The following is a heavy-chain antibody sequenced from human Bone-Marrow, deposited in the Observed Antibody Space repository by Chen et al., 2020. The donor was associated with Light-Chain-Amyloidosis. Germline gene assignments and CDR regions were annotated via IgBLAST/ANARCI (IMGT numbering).Heavy chain of an antibody. J-gene: IGHJ5*02. Sequence: QVHLVQSAAPVKKPGASVKVACTASDSTITSTGISWFGKAPGQGLEWLGWISAYKGNTNYAQKLQGRVTMTTDTSTSTAYMELRSLRSDDTAVYYCARAKLIRTYNWFDPWGQGTLVTVSS. CDR1: DSTITSTG. V-gene: IGHV1-18*01. CDR2: ISAYKGNT. D-gene: IGHD3-10*01. CDR3: ARAKLIRTYNWFDP.